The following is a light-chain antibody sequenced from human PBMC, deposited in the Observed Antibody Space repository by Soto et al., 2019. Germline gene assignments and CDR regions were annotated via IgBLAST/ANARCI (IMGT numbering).Light chain of an antibody. Sequence: DIQMTQSPSSLSASVGDRVTITCQASQDIKNYLNWYQQKSGKAPKLLIYDASDLETGVPSRFSGSGSGTDLNVSIIGMESKDIVTHYIKESDKLLGEIAGGTKVDIK. CDR3: KESDKLLGE. J-gene: IGKJ4*01. CDR1: QDIKNY. CDR2: DAS. V-gene: IGKV1-33*01.